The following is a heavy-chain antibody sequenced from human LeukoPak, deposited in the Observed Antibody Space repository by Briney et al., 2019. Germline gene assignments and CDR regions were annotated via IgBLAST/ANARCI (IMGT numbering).Heavy chain of an antibody. V-gene: IGHV1-69*05. CDR3: ARGTYPLRWLQLNY. J-gene: IGHJ4*02. CDR1: GGTFRSYA. CDR2: IIPIFGTA. D-gene: IGHD5-24*01. Sequence: ASVKVSXKASGGTFRSYAISWVRQAPGQGLEWIGRIIPIFGTANYAQKFQGRVTITTDESTSTAYMELSSLRSEDTAVYYCARGTYPLRWLQLNYWGQGTLVTVPS.